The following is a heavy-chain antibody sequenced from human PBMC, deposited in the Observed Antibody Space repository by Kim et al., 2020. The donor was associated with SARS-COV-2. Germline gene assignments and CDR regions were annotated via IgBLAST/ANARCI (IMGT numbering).Heavy chain of an antibody. CDR1: GSSITSYH. J-gene: IGHJ5*02. CDR2: MHYSGTT. D-gene: IGHD3-3*02. CDR3: ALSISPAGWFDP. V-gene: IGHV4-59*01. Sequence: SETLSLTCTVSGSSITSYHWNWIRQSPGKGLEWIGMHYSGTTNYNPSLSSRVTISIDTSKNQFSLKLSSVTAADTAVYYCALSISPAGWFDPWGQGTLVTVSS.